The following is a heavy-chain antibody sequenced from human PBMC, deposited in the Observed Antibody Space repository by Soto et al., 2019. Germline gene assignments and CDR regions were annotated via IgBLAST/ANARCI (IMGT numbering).Heavy chain of an antibody. CDR2: ISYDGRNK. CDR3: VKWDSREADYGGGVGV. Sequence: QVQLVESGGGVVQPGRSLSLSCAASGFTFSTYGMYWVRQAPGKGLEWVAVISYDGRNKYYADSVKGRFTISRDNSKNTLYLKMSSVRTEDTAVYCCVKWDSREADYGGGVGVWGQGTTFTVSS. V-gene: IGHV3-30*18. J-gene: IGHJ6*02. D-gene: IGHD3-10*01. CDR1: GFTFSTYG.